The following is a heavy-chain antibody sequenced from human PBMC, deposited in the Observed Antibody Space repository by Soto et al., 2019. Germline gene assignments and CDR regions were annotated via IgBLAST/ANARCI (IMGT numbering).Heavy chain of an antibody. CDR3: AKGTGPEHLTRTTRVNYFDP. J-gene: IGHJ5*02. D-gene: IGHD1-7*01. CDR1: GYSFGSYP. V-gene: IGHV3-23*01. CDR2: ITGSSHSR. Sequence: GGSLGLSCAGSGYSFGSYPMSWVRQTPGKGLEWVSAITGSSHSRYYADSLKGRFTISRDNSKNTLYLQMDSLRVEDTAVYYCAKGTGPEHLTRTTRVNYFDPWGQGTLVTVSS.